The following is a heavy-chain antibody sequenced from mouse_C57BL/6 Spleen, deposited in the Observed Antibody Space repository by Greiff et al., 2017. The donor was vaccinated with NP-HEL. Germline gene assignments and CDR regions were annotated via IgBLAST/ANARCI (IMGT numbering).Heavy chain of an antibody. CDR3: ARETTVVAKDWYFDV. J-gene: IGHJ1*03. CDR2: INPNNGGT. D-gene: IGHD1-1*01. Sequence: EVQLQQSGPELVKPGASVKIPCKASGYTFTDYNMDWVKQSHGKSLEWIGDINPNNGGTIYNQKFKGKATLTVDKSSSTAYMELRSLTSEDNAVYYFARETTVVAKDWYFDVWGTGTTVTVSS. V-gene: IGHV1-18*01. CDR1: GYTFTDYN.